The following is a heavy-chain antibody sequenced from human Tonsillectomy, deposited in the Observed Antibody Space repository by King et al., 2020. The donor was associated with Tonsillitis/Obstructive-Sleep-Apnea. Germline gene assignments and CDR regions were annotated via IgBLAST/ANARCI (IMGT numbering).Heavy chain of an antibody. V-gene: IGHV5-51*01. CDR1: GYSFTSYW. CDR3: ARLPYCSSTSCYTPQIDY. D-gene: IGHD2-2*02. J-gene: IGHJ4*02. CDR2: IYPGDSDT. Sequence: VQLVESGAEVKKPGESLKISCKGSGYSFTSYWIGWVRQMPGKGLEWMGIIYPGDSDTRYSPSFQGQVTISADKSISTAYLQWSSLKASDTAMYYCARLPYCSSTSCYTPQIDYWGQGTLVTVSS.